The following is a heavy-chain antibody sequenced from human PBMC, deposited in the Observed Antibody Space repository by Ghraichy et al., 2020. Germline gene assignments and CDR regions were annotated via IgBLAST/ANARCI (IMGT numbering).Heavy chain of an antibody. J-gene: IGHJ4*02. V-gene: IGHV4-34*01. CDR2: INHTGST. CDR1: GGSFSGYY. D-gene: IGHD4-17*01. Sequence: SETLSLTCAVYGGSFSGYYWSWIRQPPGKGLEWIGEINHTGSTHYNPSLKSRVTISVDTSKNQFSLMLTSVTAADTAVFYCARKTTVTDYYFDSWGQGTLVTVSS. CDR3: ARKTTVTDYYFDS.